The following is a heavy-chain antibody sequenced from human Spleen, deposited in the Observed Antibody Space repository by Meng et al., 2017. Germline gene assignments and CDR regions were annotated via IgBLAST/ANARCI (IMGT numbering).Heavy chain of an antibody. Sequence: QVQLVQSGAEGEKPVSSVKGSCQEHGGTFSSYAISWVRQAPGQGLEWMGGIIPILGIANYAQKFQGSVTITEDKSTSTAYMELSSLRSEDTAVYYCARDPSNTSGWYAYSDYWGQGTLVTVSS. V-gene: IGHV1-69*10. J-gene: IGHJ4*02. CDR3: ARDPSNTSGWYAYSDY. CDR2: IIPILGIA. CDR1: GGTFSSYA. D-gene: IGHD6-19*01.